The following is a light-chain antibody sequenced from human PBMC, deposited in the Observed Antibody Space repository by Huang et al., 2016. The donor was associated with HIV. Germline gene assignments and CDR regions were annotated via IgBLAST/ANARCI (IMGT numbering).Light chain of an antibody. CDR3: QQYYFTPPT. CDR2: WAA. CDR1: QSVFYSSSNKNY. J-gene: IGKJ1*01. Sequence: DIVMTQSPDSLAVSLGERATINCKSSQSVFYSSSNKNYLAWYQQRPGQPPNLLISWAATRQSGGPDRFSGSGYGTNFTLTISILQADDVAVYFCQQYYFTPPTFGQGTKVEIK. V-gene: IGKV4-1*01.